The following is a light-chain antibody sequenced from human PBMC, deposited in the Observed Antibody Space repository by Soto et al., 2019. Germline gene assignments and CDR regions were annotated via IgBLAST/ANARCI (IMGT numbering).Light chain of an antibody. CDR2: GTS. V-gene: IGKV3-20*01. Sequence: EIVMTQSPATLSVSPVERATLSCRASQSVNINLAWYQQKPGQAPRLLIYGTSHRATGIPDRFSGSGSGTDFTLTISRLEPEDFAVYYCQQYGSSPPITFGQGTRLEIK. CDR1: QSVNIN. J-gene: IGKJ5*01. CDR3: QQYGSSPPIT.